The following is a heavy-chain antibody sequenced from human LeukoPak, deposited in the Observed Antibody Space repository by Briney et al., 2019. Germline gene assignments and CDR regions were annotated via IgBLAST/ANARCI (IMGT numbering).Heavy chain of an antibody. J-gene: IGHJ4*02. V-gene: IGHV1-46*01. CDR1: GYTFTSNY. CDR2: INPNGGST. Sequence: ASVKVSCKASGYTFTSNYIHWVRQAPGQGLECMGIINPNGGSTRYAQKFQGRVTTTRETSTSTVYMELSSLRSEDTAVYYCARGGSKNDYVWGSFTDWGQGTLVTVSS. CDR3: ARGGSKNDYVWGSFTD. D-gene: IGHD3-16*01.